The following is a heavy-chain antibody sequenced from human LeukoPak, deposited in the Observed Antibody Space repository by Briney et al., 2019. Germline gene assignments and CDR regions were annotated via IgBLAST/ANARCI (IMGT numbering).Heavy chain of an antibody. CDR2: IYPSGST. D-gene: IGHD6-19*01. V-gene: IGHV4-30-2*01. CDR3: ARASVVAGSGLDY. CDR1: GGSISSDGYS. J-gene: IGHJ4*02. Sequence: SETLSLTCAVSGGSISSDGYSWSWIRQPPGKGLEWIGYIYPSGSTYYNPSLKSRVTISVDRSKNQFSLKLNSVTAADTAVYYCARASVVAGSGLDYWGQGTLVTVSS.